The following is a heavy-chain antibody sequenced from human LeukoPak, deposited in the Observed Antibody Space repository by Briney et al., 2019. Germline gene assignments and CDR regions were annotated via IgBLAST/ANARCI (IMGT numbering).Heavy chain of an antibody. Sequence: ASVKVSCKASGYTFTGYYMHWVRQAPGQGLEWMGWINPNSGGTNYAQKFQGRVTMTRDTSISTAYMELSGLRSDDTAVYYCATNVVVVATSLDYWGQGTLVTVSS. CDR2: INPNSGGT. CDR1: GYTFTGYY. V-gene: IGHV1-2*02. CDR3: ATNVVVVATSLDY. J-gene: IGHJ4*02. D-gene: IGHD2-15*01.